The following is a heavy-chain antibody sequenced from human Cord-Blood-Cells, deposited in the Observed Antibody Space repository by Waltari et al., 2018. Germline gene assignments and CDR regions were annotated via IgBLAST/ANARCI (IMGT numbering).Heavy chain of an antibody. CDR1: GGSISSSSYY. Sequence: QLQLQESGPGLVKPSETLSLTCTVSGGSISSSSYYWGWIRQPPGKGLEWIGSIYYSGRTYYNPSLKSRVTISVDTSKNQFSLKLSSVTAADTAVYYCARHLTSSSWYGWYFDLWGRGTLVTVSS. J-gene: IGHJ2*01. CDR2: IYYSGRT. V-gene: IGHV4-39*01. D-gene: IGHD6-13*01. CDR3: ARHLTSSSWYGWYFDL.